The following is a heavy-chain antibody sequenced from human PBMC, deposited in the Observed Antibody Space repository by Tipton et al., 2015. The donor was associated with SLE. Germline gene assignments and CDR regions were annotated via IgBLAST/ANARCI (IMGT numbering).Heavy chain of an antibody. Sequence: SLRLSCAASGFTFSSYGMHWVRQAPGKGLEWVGNIKEDGSEKYYVDAVKGRFTISRDNSKNTLYLQMNSLRVEDTAVYYCAITPVVAANDYGMDVWGQGTTVTVSS. V-gene: IGHV3-7*01. CDR3: AITPVVAANDYGMDV. D-gene: IGHD2-15*01. CDR1: GFTFSSYG. J-gene: IGHJ6*02. CDR2: IKEDGSEK.